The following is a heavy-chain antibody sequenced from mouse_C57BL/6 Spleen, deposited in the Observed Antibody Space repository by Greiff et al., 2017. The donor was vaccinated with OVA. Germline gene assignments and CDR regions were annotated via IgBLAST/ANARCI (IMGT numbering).Heavy chain of an antibody. J-gene: IGHJ4*01. Sequence: VPLQQSGPELVTPGASVPISCKASCFSFTGSYLPWVQQIHCTFLDWIGYIYPYNGVSSYNQKFKGKATLTVDKSSSTAYMELRSLTSEDSAVYYCGSNYAYAMDYWGQGTSVTVSS. CDR2: IYPYNGVS. CDR3: GSNYAYAMDY. D-gene: IGHD2-5*01. V-gene: IGHV1-31*01. CDR1: CFSFTGSY.